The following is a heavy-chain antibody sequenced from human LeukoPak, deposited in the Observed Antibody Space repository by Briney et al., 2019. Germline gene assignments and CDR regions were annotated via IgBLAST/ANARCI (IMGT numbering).Heavy chain of an antibody. V-gene: IGHV3-23*01. Sequence: PGGSLRLSCAASGFTFSRSAMSWVRQAPGKGLEWVSTISGSGSGSSTYYADSVKGRFTISRDNAKNSLYLQMNSLRAEDTAVYYCARFDGDSDNWFDPWGQGTLVTVSS. D-gene: IGHD2-21*02. CDR3: ARFDGDSDNWFDP. CDR1: GFTFSRSA. CDR2: ISGSGSGSST. J-gene: IGHJ5*02.